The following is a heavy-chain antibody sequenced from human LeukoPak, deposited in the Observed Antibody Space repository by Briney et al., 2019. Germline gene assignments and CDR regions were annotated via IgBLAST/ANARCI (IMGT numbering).Heavy chain of an antibody. CDR2: IYTSGST. Sequence: PSQTLSLTCTVSGDSISRDGYYWTWIRQPAGKGLEWIGRIYTSGSTNYNPSLKSRVPMSLDTSKNQFSLKLSSVTAADTAIYYCARGYCSSGSCYHGDYWGQGTLVTVSS. D-gene: IGHD2-2*01. V-gene: IGHV4-61*02. J-gene: IGHJ4*02. CDR1: GDSISRDGYY. CDR3: ARGYCSSGSCYHGDY.